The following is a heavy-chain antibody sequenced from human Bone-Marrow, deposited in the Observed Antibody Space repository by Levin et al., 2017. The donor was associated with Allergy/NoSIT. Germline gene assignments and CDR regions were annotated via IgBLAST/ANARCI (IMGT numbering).Heavy chain of an antibody. Sequence: SGPTLVKPTQTLTLTCTFSGFSLSSNGVGVGWIRQAPGKALEWLALIYWDDDKRYSPSLKSRPNITKDTSKNQVVLTMTNMAPVDTGTYYCAHHKFWFGEFPCDCWGRGSLVTVSS. D-gene: IGHD3-10*01. CDR1: GFSLSSNGVG. CDR3: AHHKFWFGEFPCDC. J-gene: IGHJ4*02. V-gene: IGHV2-5*02. CDR2: IYWDDDK.